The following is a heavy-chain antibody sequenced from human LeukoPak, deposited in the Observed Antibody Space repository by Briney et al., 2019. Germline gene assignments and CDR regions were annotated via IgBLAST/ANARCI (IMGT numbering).Heavy chain of an antibody. J-gene: IGHJ4*02. CDR1: GYTFTSYG. D-gene: IGHD3-22*01. Sequence: ASVKVSCKASGYTFTSYGISWVRRAPGQGLEWMGWISAYNGNTNYAQKLQGRVTMTTDTSTSTAYMELRSLRSDDTAVYYCARAFPRITMIVVVNPDFDYWGQGTLVTVSS. V-gene: IGHV1-18*01. CDR2: ISAYNGNT. CDR3: ARAFPRITMIVVVNPDFDY.